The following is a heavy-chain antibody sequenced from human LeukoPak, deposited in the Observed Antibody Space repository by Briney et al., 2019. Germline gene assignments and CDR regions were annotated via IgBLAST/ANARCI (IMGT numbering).Heavy chain of an antibody. CDR2: IYYSGST. J-gene: IGHJ4*02. V-gene: IGHV4-59*06. CDR3: ARDFDSPHGY. CDR1: GGSISTYY. D-gene: IGHD2-21*01. Sequence: SETLSLTCTASGGSISTYYWSWIRQPPGKGLEWIGYIYYSGSTYYNPSLKSRVTISVDTSKNQFSLKLSSVTAADTAVYYCARDFDSPHGYWGQGTLVTVSS.